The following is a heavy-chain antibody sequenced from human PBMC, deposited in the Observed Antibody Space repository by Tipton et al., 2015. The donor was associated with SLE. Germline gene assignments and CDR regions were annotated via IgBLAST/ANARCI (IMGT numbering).Heavy chain of an antibody. V-gene: IGHV4-34*01. D-gene: IGHD6-19*01. CDR3: AARSGRGWYYFDS. CDR2: INRSGST. Sequence: TLSLTCAVYGGSLSTYYWRWIRQPPGKGLEWVGEINRSGSTTYNPSLKSRVTISLDTSKNKISLNLKSVTAADTAVYYCAARSGRGWYYFDSWGQGTLVSLSS. CDR1: GGSLSTYY. J-gene: IGHJ4*02.